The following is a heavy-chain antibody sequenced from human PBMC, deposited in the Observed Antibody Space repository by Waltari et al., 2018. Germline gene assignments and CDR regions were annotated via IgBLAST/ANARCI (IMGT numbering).Heavy chain of an antibody. Sequence: QVQLVESGGGVVQSGRSLRLSCAASGFTFSSSGMHWVRQAPGKGLEWVALIAYDGTNEVYADSVQGRFTISRDNYKKTLYLQMDSLRAEDTAVYYCAKPQGTDLYYFDHWGQGTLVTVSS. CDR2: IAYDGTNE. J-gene: IGHJ4*02. V-gene: IGHV3-30*18. CDR1: GFTFSSSG. CDR3: AKPQGTDLYYFDH. D-gene: IGHD3-3*01.